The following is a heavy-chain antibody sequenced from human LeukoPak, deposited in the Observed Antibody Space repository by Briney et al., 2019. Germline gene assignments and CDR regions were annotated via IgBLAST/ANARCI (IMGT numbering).Heavy chain of an antibody. Sequence: PGGSLRLSCAASGFTFSSYWMHWVRQAPGKGLVWVSRINSAGSSTSYADSVKGRFTISRDNAKNTLYLQMNSLRAEDTAVYYCARELTGDLGTDYWGQGTLVTVSS. V-gene: IGHV3-74*01. CDR1: GFTFSSYW. D-gene: IGHD7-27*01. CDR2: INSAGSST. J-gene: IGHJ4*02. CDR3: ARELTGDLGTDY.